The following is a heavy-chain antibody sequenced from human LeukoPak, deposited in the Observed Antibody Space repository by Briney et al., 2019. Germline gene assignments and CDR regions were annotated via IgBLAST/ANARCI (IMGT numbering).Heavy chain of an antibody. CDR2: ISYDGSNK. CDR3: AKRGGSYFDY. D-gene: IGHD1-26*01. J-gene: IGHJ4*02. V-gene: IGHV3-30*18. CDR1: GFTFSSYG. Sequence: GGSLRLSCAASGFTFSSYGIHWVRQAPGKGLEWLAVISYDGSNKYYADSVKGRFTISRDNPKNTLYLEMNSLRAEDTAVYYCAKRGGSYFDYWCQGTLVTVSS.